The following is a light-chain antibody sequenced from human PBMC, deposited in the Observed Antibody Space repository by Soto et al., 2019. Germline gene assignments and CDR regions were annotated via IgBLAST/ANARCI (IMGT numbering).Light chain of an antibody. CDR2: DAS. J-gene: IGKJ4*01. V-gene: IGKV1-33*01. CDR3: QQYDSLPLT. CDR1: EHINNY. Sequence: DIQMTQSPPSLSASVGDRVTITCQASEHINNYLNWYQQIPGKAPKLLIYDASNLAAGAPSRFSGSGSGTASTFAISGLQPDDVATYYCQQYDSLPLTFGGGTKVEIK.